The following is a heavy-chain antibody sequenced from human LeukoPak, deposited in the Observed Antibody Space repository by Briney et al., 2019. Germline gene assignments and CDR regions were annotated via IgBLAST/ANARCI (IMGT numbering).Heavy chain of an antibody. D-gene: IGHD2/OR15-2a*01. J-gene: IGHJ4*02. V-gene: IGHV3-74*01. CDR2: IRSDGSDT. CDR1: GFTFSDTW. Sequence: GGSLRLSCAASGFTFSDTWMHWVRQVPGEGLVWVSCIRSDGSDTRYAESVKGRFTISRDNAKNTLYLQMNSLRAEDTAVYYCARDWFHAIDYWGQGTLVTVSS. CDR3: ARDWFHAIDY.